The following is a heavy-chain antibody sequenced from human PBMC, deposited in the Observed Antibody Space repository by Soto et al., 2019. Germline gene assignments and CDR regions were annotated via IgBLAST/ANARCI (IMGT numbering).Heavy chain of an antibody. Sequence: EVQLLESGGGLVQPGGSLRLSCAASGFTFSSYAMSWVRQAPGKGLEWVSAISGRGGSTYYADSVKGRFTISIDNPKNTLYLQMNSLRAEDTAVYYCAKNPNIDIVGATAYFAYWGQGTLVTVSS. CDR1: GFTFSSYA. D-gene: IGHD1-26*01. CDR2: ISGRGGST. V-gene: IGHV3-23*01. J-gene: IGHJ4*02. CDR3: AKNPNIDIVGATAYFAY.